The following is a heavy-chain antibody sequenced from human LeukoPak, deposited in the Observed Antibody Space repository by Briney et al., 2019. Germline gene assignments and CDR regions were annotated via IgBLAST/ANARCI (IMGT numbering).Heavy chain of an antibody. Sequence: PGGSLRLSCAASGFTFSIYAMSWVRQAPGKGLEWVSSISGSGDLTYYAGSVKGRFTISRDNSKNTLYLQMNSLRAEDTAIYYCAQDRPNDYGNNGHYYRRDGDSWGQGTLVTVSS. V-gene: IGHV3-23*01. D-gene: IGHD4/OR15-4a*01. CDR3: AQDRPNDYGNNGHYYRRDGDS. CDR1: GFTFSIYA. J-gene: IGHJ5*01. CDR2: ISGSGDLT.